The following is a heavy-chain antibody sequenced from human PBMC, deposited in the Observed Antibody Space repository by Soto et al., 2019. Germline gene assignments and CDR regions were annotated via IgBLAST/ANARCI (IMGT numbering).Heavy chain of an antibody. CDR2: ISYDGSEK. J-gene: IGHJ4*02. CDR1: GFAFNSYA. V-gene: IGHV3-30-3*01. CDR3: ARDVGGLRLWGSDY. Sequence: QVHLVESGGRVVQPGTSLRLSCAGSGFAFNSYAIHWVRQAPGKGLEWVAVISYDGSEKYFADSVKGRFTISRDNSKITTFLQMNSLRFEDTAVYYSARDVGGLRLWGSDYWGEGTLIAVSS. D-gene: IGHD3-16*01.